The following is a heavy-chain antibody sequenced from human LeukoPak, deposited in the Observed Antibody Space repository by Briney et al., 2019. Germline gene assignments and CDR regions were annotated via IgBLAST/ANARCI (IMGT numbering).Heavy chain of an antibody. D-gene: IGHD3-3*01. V-gene: IGHV3-23*01. J-gene: IGHJ4*02. CDR2: ISGSGGNT. CDR1: GLTVSSNY. CDR3: PRAPSAGDFWSFDH. Sequence: PGGSLRLSCAASGLTVSSNYMSWVRQAPGKGLEWVSAISGSGGNTYYADSVKGRFTISRDNSKNTLYLQMHSLRAEDTAVYYCPRAPSAGDFWSFDHWGQGPLVTVSS.